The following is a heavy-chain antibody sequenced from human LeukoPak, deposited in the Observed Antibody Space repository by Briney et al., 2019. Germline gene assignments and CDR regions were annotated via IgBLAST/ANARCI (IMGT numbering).Heavy chain of an antibody. J-gene: IGHJ4*02. D-gene: IGHD3-10*01. CDR2: IYYSGST. Sequence: SQTLSLTCTVSGGSTSSGGYYWSWIRQHPGKGLEWIGYIYYSGSTYYNPSLKGRVTISVETSKNQFSLKLSSVTAADTAVYYCAMNVSGFGYFDYWGQGTLVTVSS. V-gene: IGHV4-31*03. CDR3: AMNVSGFGYFDY. CDR1: GGSTSSGGYY.